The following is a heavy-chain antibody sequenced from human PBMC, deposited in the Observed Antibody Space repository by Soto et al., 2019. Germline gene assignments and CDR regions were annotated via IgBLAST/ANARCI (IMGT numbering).Heavy chain of an antibody. CDR2: INVGSGHT. V-gene: IGHV1-3*01. CDR1: GYTFTSYS. D-gene: IGHD2-2*01. CDR3: ARDQLLWVYNWFDP. Sequence: ASVKVSCKASGYTFTSYSMHWVRQAPGQRLEWMGWINVGSGHTKYSQKFQGRVTITRDTSASTAYMELSSLRSEDTAVYYCARDQLLWVYNWFDPWGQGTLVTV. J-gene: IGHJ5*02.